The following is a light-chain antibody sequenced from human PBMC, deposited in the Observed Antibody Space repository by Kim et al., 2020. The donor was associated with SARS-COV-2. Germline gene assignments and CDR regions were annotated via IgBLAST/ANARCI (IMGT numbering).Light chain of an antibody. J-gene: IGLJ2*01. V-gene: IGLV2-14*01. Sequence: QSALTQPASVSGSPGQSITISCTGTSSDVGGYNYVSWYQQHPGKAPKLMIYDVSKRPSGVSNRFSGSKSGNTASLTISGLQAEDEADYYCSSYTSSSTSVVFGVGTQLTVL. CDR2: DVS. CDR1: SSDVGGYNY. CDR3: SSYTSSSTSVV.